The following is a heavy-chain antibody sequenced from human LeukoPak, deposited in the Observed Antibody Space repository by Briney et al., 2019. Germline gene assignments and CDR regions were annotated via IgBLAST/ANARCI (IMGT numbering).Heavy chain of an antibody. Sequence: ASVKVSCKVSGYTLTELSMHWVRQAPGKGLEWMGGLDPEDGETIYAQKFQGRVTMTEDTSTDTAYMELSSLRSEDTAVYYCATAGYYDSSGYYRGVYFDYWGQGTLVTVSS. V-gene: IGHV1-24*01. J-gene: IGHJ4*02. CDR1: GYTLTELS. CDR3: ATAGYYDSSGYYRGVYFDY. D-gene: IGHD3-22*01. CDR2: LDPEDGET.